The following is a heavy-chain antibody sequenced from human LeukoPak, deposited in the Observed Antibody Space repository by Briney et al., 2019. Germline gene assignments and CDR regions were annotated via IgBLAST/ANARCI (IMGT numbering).Heavy chain of an antibody. D-gene: IGHD2-15*01. CDR1: GGSFSGYY. Sequence: SETLSLTCAVYGGSFSGYYWSWVRQPPGKGLEWIGEINHSGSTNYNPSLKSRVTISVDTSKNQFSLKLSSVTAADTAVYYCARGGYRPFDYWGQGTLVTVSS. CDR2: INHSGST. J-gene: IGHJ4*02. CDR3: ARGGYRPFDY. V-gene: IGHV4-34*01.